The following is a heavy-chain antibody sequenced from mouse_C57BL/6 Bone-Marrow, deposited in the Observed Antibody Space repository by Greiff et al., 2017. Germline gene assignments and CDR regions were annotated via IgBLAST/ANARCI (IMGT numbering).Heavy chain of an antibody. Sequence: DVQLQESGPVLVKPGASVKMSCKASGYTFTDYYMNWVKQSHGKSLEWIGVINPYNGGTSYNQKFKGKATLTVDKSSSTAYMELNSLTSEDSAVYYCASYDYDGFDYWGQGTTLTVSS. CDR1: GYTFTDYY. CDR2: INPYNGGT. V-gene: IGHV1-19*01. CDR3: ASYDYDGFDY. D-gene: IGHD2-4*01. J-gene: IGHJ2*01.